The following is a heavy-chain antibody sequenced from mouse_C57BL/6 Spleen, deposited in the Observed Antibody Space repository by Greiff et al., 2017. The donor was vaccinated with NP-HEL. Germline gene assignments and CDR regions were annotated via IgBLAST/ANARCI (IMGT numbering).Heavy chain of an antibody. CDR3: AREGGRAWFAY. D-gene: IGHD1-1*01. CDR1: GFTFSSYA. CDR2: ISDGGSYT. V-gene: IGHV5-4*01. J-gene: IGHJ3*01. Sequence: EVQLQESGGGLVKPGGSLKLSCAASGFTFSSYAMSWVRQTPEKRLEWVATISDGGSYTYYPDNVKGRFTMSRDNAKNNLYLQMSHLKSEDTAMYYCAREGGRAWFAYWGQGTLVTVSA.